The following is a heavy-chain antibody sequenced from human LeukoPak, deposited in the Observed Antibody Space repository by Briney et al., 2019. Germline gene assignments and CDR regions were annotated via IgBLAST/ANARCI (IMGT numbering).Heavy chain of an antibody. CDR2: ISSSGSTI. D-gene: IGHD3-10*01. J-gene: IGHJ4*02. V-gene: IGHV3-48*03. CDR3: ARSYDYYGSGSYVV. CDR1: GFTFSSYE. Sequence: GGSLRLSCAASGFTFSSYEMNWVRQAPGKGLEWVSYISSSGSTIYYADSVKGRFTISRDNAKNSLYLQMNSLRAEDTAVYYCARSYDYYGSGSYVVWGQGTLVTVSS.